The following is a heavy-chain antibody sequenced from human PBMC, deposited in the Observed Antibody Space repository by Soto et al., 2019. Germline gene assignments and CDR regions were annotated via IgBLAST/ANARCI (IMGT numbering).Heavy chain of an antibody. V-gene: IGHV1-18*01. Sequence: ASVKVSCKASGGTFSSYTISWVRQAPGQGLEWMGWISAYNGNTNYAQNFQGRVTMTTDTSTSTAYMELRSLRSDDTAVYYCARRPTPIDYRCPGIQVTLSS. CDR1: GGTFSSYT. CDR3: ARRPTPIDY. D-gene: IGHD2-15*01. CDR2: ISAYNGNT. J-gene: IGHJ4*02.